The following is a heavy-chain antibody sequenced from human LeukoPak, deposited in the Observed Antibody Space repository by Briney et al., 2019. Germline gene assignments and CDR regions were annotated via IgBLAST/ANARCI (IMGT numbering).Heavy chain of an antibody. J-gene: IGHJ4*02. CDR1: GFTFTTYW. D-gene: IGHD2-2*01. CDR3: VRAIGSTTL. Sequence: AGGSLRLSCADSGFTFTTYWMSWVRQAPGKVLEWVANINQDGSEKYNVDSVKGRFTISRDIAKNSLYMQMHRLRAEQTAVYVCVRAIGSTTLWGQGTLVTVSS. CDR2: INQDGSEK. V-gene: IGHV3-7*01.